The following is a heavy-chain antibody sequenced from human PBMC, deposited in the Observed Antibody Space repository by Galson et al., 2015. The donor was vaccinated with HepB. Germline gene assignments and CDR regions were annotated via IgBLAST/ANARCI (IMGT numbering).Heavy chain of an antibody. V-gene: IGHV3-23*01. CDR1: GFTLSNSA. D-gene: IGHD3-10*01. CDR3: ARVTRVRGVSNGHFDN. Sequence: SLRLSCAVSGFTLSNSATGWVRQAPGKGLAWVSIISDGSTHYADAVKGRFTISRDTSKSTFYLHMHSLRVGDTAIYYCARVTRVRGVSNGHFDNWGQGTLVTVSS. J-gene: IGHJ4*02. CDR2: ISDGST.